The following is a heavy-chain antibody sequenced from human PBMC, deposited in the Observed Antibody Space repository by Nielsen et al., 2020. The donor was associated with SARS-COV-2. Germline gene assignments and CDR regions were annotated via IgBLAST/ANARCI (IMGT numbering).Heavy chain of an antibody. CDR1: GGTFSSYA. CDR3: ARDRDCSGGSCPGY. V-gene: IGHV1-69*06. J-gene: IGHJ4*02. CDR2: IIPIFGTA. D-gene: IGHD2-15*01. Sequence: SVKVSCKAPGGTFSSYAISWVRQAPGQGLEWMGGIIPIFGTANYAQKFQGRVTITADKSTSTAYMELSSLRSEDTAVYYCARDRDCSGGSCPGYWGQGTLVTVSS.